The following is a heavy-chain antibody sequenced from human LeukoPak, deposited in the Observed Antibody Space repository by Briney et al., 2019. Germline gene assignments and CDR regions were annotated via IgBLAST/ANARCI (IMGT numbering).Heavy chain of an antibody. CDR3: ASTRRAAVAGRFDS. J-gene: IGHJ4*02. Sequence: SQTLSLTCNVSGASMSSNYWSWIRQPPGKGLEWIGYIYHSGNTNYSPSLESRVTMSVDESKNQFSLRVHFVSAADTAVYYCASTRRAAVAGRFDSWGQGTLVTVSS. D-gene: IGHD6-19*01. CDR2: IYHSGNT. CDR1: GASMSSNY. V-gene: IGHV4-4*09.